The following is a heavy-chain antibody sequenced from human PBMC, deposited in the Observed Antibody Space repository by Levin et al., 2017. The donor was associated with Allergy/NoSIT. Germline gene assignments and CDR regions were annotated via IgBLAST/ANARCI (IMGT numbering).Heavy chain of an antibody. Sequence: GESLKISCAASGFTFSSYEMNWVRQAPGKGLEWVSYISSSGSTIYYADSVKGRFTISRDNAKNSLYLQMNSLRAEDTAVYYCARETQYYYGSERRFDLWGRGTLVTVSS. CDR1: GFTFSSYE. CDR2: ISSSGSTI. CDR3: ARETQYYYGSERRFDL. J-gene: IGHJ2*01. V-gene: IGHV3-48*03. D-gene: IGHD3-10*01.